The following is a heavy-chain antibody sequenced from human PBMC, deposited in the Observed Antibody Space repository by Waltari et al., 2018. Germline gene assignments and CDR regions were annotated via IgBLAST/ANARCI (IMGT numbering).Heavy chain of an antibody. CDR2: ISSRSTYI. V-gene: IGHV3-21*01. D-gene: IGHD3-16*01. CDR1: GFIFNTFA. CDR3: ARDEGGQYQGDFDY. Sequence: ELQLVESGVGLVQPGGSLSLSCAASGFIFNTFARNWVRQAPGKGRECVSSISSRSTYIYDADSVKGRFTISRDNARSSLFMQMISLRAEDTAVDYCARDEGGQYQGDFDYWGQGTLVSVSS. J-gene: IGHJ4*02.